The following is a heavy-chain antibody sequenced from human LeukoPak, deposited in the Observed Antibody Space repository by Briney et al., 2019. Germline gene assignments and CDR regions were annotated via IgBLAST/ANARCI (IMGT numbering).Heavy chain of an antibody. CDR3: AKGTYYYDSSAVPL. CDR2: ISGSGGST. D-gene: IGHD3-22*01. V-gene: IGHV3-23*01. Sequence: HGGSLRLSCAASGFTFSSYAMSWVRQAPGKGLEWVSAISGSGGSTYYADSVKGRFTISRDNSKNTLYLQMNSLRAEDTAVYYCAKGTYYYDSSAVPLWGQGTLVTVSS. CDR1: GFTFSSYA. J-gene: IGHJ4*02.